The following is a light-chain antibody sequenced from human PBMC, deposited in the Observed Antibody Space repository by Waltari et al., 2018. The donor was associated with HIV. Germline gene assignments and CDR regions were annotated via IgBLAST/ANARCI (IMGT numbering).Light chain of an antibody. CDR3: QQFNTYPLT. V-gene: IGKV1-13*02. J-gene: IGKJ4*01. CDR1: QGIRSA. Sequence: AIQLTQSPSSLSASVRDRVTITCRASQGIRSALAWYQQKPGKAPNLLIYDASTLESGVPSRFRGNGSGTDFILTISSLQPEDFATYYCQQFNTYPLTFGGGTKVEIK. CDR2: DAS.